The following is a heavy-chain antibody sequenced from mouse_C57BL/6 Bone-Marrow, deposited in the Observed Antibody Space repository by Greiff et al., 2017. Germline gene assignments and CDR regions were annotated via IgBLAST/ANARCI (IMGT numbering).Heavy chain of an antibody. CDR3: TRITTVVYYYAMDY. Sequence: EVQGVESGEGLVKPGGSLKLSCAASGFTFSSYAMSWVRQTPEKRLEWVAYISSGGDYIYYADTVKGRFTISRDNARNTLYLQMSSLKSEDTAMYCCTRITTVVYYYAMDYWGQGASVTVSS. J-gene: IGHJ4*01. CDR1: GFTFSSYA. V-gene: IGHV5-9-1*02. CDR2: ISSGGDYI. D-gene: IGHD1-1*01.